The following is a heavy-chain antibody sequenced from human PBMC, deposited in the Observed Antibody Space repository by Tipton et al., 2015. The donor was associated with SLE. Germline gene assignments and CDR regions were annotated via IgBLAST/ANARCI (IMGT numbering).Heavy chain of an antibody. CDR3: ARLLWFGEGDY. Sequence: TLSLTCTVSGGSIDSSTFYWGWIRQPPGKGLEWIGYIYYSGSTYYNPSLKSRVTISVDTSKNQFSLKLSSVTAADTAVYYCARLLWFGEGDYWGQGTLVTVSS. D-gene: IGHD3-10*01. V-gene: IGHV4-31*03. CDR1: GGSIDSSTFY. CDR2: IYYSGST. J-gene: IGHJ4*02.